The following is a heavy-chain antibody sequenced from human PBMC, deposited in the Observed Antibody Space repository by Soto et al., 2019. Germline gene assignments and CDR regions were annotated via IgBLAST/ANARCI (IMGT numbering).Heavy chain of an antibody. CDR1: GGSIRSYY. V-gene: IGHV4-59*01. D-gene: IGHD6-19*01. Sequence: SETLSLTCTLSGGSIRSYYWSWIRQPPGKGLEWIGYIYYSGSTNYNPSLKSRVTISVDTSKNQFSLKLSSVTAADTAVYYCARAGAVAGSPLYYYYGMDVWGQGTTVTV. CDR3: ARAGAVAGSPLYYYYGMDV. CDR2: IYYSGST. J-gene: IGHJ6*02.